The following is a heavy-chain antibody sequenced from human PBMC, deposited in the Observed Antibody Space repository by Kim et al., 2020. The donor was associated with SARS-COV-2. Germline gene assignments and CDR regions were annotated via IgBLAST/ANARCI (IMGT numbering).Heavy chain of an antibody. CDR2: IKSKTDGGTT. V-gene: IGHV3-15*01. J-gene: IGHJ4*02. Sequence: GGSLRLSCAASGFTFSNAWMSWVRQAPGKGLEWVGRIKSKTDGGTTDYAAPVKGRFTISRDDSKNTLYLQMNSLKTEDTAVYYCTTFDVSGYDSFDYWGQGTLVTVSS. CDR3: TTFDVSGYDSFDY. CDR1: GFTFSNAW. D-gene: IGHD5-12*01.